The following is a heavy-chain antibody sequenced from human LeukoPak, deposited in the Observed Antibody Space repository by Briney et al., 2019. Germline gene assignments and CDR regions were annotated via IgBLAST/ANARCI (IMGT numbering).Heavy chain of an antibody. D-gene: IGHD3-22*01. CDR2: INPSGGST. CDR3: ARGPEVVGYYYDSSGLGLDLDY. V-gene: IGHV1-46*01. CDR1: GYTFTSYY. Sequence: ASVKVSCKASGYTFTSYYMHWVRQAPGQGLEWMGIINPSGGSTSYAQKFQGRVTMTRDMSTSTVYMELSSLRSEDTAVYYCARGPEVVGYYYDSSGLGLDLDYWGQGTLVTVSS. J-gene: IGHJ4*02.